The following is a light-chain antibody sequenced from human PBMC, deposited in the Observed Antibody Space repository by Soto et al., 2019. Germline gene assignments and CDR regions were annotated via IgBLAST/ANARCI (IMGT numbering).Light chain of an antibody. J-gene: IGKJ1*01. CDR1: QSISSS. CDR2: KAS. CDR3: QQYNSYSRT. V-gene: IGKV1-5*03. Sequence: DIQMTQSPSTLSASVGDRVTITCRASQSISSSLAWYQQKPGKAPKLLIYKASSLESGVPSRFSGSGSGTEFTLTITSLQPDDFATYYCQQYNSYSRTFGQGTKVYIK.